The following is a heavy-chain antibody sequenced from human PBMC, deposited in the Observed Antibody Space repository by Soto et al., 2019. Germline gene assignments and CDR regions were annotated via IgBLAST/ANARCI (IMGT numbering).Heavy chain of an antibody. D-gene: IGHD3-3*01. V-gene: IGHV4-39*01. CDR3: ARHFAWPREFDP. CDR1: GGSISSSSYY. J-gene: IGHJ5*02. Sequence: QLQLQESGPGLVKPSETLSLTCTVSGGSISSSSYYWGWIRQPPGKGLEWIGSIYYSGSTYYNPSLKSRVTISVDTSKNQFSLKLSSVTAAETAVYYCARHFAWPREFDPWGQGTLVTVSS. CDR2: IYYSGST.